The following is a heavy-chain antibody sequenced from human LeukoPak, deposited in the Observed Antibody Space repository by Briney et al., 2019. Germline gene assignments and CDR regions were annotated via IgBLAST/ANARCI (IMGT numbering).Heavy chain of an antibody. D-gene: IGHD4-23*01. V-gene: IGHV4-59*01. CDR3: ARELGATVVNYGMDV. J-gene: IGHJ6*02. Sequence: SETLSLTCTVSGGSISSYYWSWIRQPPGKGLEWIGYIYYSGSTNYNPSLKSRVTTSVDTSKNHLSLKLTSVTAADTAVYYCARELGATVVNYGMDVWGQGTTVTVSS. CDR1: GGSISSYY. CDR2: IYYSGST.